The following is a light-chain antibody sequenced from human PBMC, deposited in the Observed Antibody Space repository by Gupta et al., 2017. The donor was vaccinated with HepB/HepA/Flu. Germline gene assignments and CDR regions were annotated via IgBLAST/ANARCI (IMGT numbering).Light chain of an antibody. CDR2: GAS. V-gene: IGKV3-20*01. Sequence: EIVLTQSPGTLSLYPGERATLSCRASQRVSSSYLAWYQQKPGQAPRLLIYGASSRATGVPDRFSGSGSGTDFTLTISRLEPEDFAVYSCQQYGSSPYTFGQGTKLEI. CDR1: QRVSSSY. J-gene: IGKJ2*01. CDR3: QQYGSSPYT.